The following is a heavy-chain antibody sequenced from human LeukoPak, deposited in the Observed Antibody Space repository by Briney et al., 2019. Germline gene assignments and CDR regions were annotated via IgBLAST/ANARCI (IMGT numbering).Heavy chain of an antibody. V-gene: IGHV1-2*02. D-gene: IGHD6-13*01. CDR1: GYTFTVYY. CDR2: INPTSGAT. Sequence: ASVKVSCKPSGYTFTVYYIHWVRQAPRQGLEWMGWINPTSGATNYAQKLQGRVTMTTDTSTSTAYMELRSLRSDDTAVYYCARDLSGPVTPKYSSSWYDYWGQGTLVTVSS. J-gene: IGHJ4*02. CDR3: ARDLSGPVTPKYSSSWYDY.